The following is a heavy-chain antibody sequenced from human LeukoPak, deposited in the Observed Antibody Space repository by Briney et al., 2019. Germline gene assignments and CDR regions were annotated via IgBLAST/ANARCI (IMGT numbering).Heavy chain of an antibody. D-gene: IGHD3-22*01. CDR1: GYTFTGYY. CDR3: ARDRWSDSNLDY. J-gene: IGHJ4*02. V-gene: IGHV1-2*06. CDR2: INPNSGGT. Sequence: ASVKVSCKASGYTFTGYYMHWVRQAPGQGLEWMGRINPNSGGTNYAQKFQGRVTMTRDTSISTAYMELSRLRSDDTAVYYCARDRWSDSNLDYWGQGTLVTVSS.